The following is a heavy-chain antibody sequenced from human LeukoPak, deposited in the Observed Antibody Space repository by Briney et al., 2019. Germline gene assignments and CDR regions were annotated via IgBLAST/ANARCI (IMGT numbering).Heavy chain of an antibody. CDR3: ARVEVVVVTAILIHAFDI. CDR2: ISAYNGNT. J-gene: IGHJ3*02. V-gene: IGHV1-18*01. D-gene: IGHD2-21*02. CDR1: GYTFTSYG. Sequence: ASVKVSCKASGYTFTSYGISWVRQAPGQGLEWMGWISAYNGNTNYAQKLQGRVTMTTDTSTSTAYMELRSLRSDDTAVYYCARVEVVVVTAILIHAFDIWGQGTMATVSS.